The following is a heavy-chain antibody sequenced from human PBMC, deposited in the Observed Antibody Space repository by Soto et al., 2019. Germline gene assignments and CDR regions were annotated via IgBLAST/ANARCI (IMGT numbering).Heavy chain of an antibody. D-gene: IGHD2-15*01. Sequence: SETLSLTCTVSGGSISSYYWSWIRQPPGKGLEWIGYIYYSGSTNYNPSLKSRVTISVDTSKNQFSLKLSSVTAADTAVYYSATCSGGTRPHYYYMDVWGKGTTVTVSS. V-gene: IGHV4-59*01. CDR3: ATCSGGTRPHYYYMDV. CDR2: IYYSGST. CDR1: GGSISSYY. J-gene: IGHJ6*03.